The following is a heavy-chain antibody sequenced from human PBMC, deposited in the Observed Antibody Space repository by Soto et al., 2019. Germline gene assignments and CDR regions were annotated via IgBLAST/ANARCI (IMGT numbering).Heavy chain of an antibody. D-gene: IGHD5-12*01. CDR2: ISWSGNNM. CDR3: VRGLNIDYYSGRFYFAY. J-gene: IGHJ4*02. Sequence: PGGSLRLACAASGFPFDEYAMYWVRQTPGKGLEWVSGISWSGNNMDYRDSVKGRFTISRDNAKNSLYLQMNSLRVEDTALYYCVRGLNIDYYSGRFYFAYWGQGTVV. CDR1: GFPFDEYA. V-gene: IGHV3-9*01.